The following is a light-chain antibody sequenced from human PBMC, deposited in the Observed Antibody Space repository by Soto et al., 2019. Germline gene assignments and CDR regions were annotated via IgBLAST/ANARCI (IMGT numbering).Light chain of an antibody. CDR2: AAS. J-gene: IGKJ2*01. Sequence: DIHMTQSPSSLSASVGDRVTIICRASQGIGNGLAWYQQKPGKVPKLLIYAASTLQSGVPSRFSGSGSGTDFTLTISSLQPEDVATYYCQKCHTAPFTFGQGTKLEIK. CDR3: QKCHTAPFT. CDR1: QGIGNG. V-gene: IGKV1-27*01.